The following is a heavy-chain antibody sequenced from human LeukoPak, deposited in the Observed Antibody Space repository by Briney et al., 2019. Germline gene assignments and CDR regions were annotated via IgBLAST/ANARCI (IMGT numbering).Heavy chain of an antibody. V-gene: IGHV4-39*07. D-gene: IGHD3-22*01. CDR3: ATRPDSSGYYSPFDY. CDR2: IYYSGST. J-gene: IGHJ4*02. CDR1: GGSISSSSYY. Sequence: SETLSLTCTVSGGSISSSSYYWGWIRQPPGKGLEWIGSIYYSGSTYYNPSLKSRVTISVDTSKNQFSLKLSSVTAADTAVYYCATRPDSSGYYSPFDYWGQGTLVTVSS.